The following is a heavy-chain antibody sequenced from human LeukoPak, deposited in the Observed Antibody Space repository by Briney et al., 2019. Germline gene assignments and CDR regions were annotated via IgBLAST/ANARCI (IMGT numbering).Heavy chain of an antibody. D-gene: IGHD2-2*01. J-gene: IGHJ4*02. Sequence: GASVKVSCKTSGYTFTGSYLHWVRQVPGQGLEGMDWTNPSTGGTKSAQQFEGRVTMTRDTSNTTGYLELRSLRLDDTATYYCARGGAFCSITTCHEFDHWGQGTLVIVSS. CDR3: ARGGAFCSITTCHEFDH. V-gene: IGHV1-2*02. CDR2: TNPSTGGT. CDR1: GYTFTGSY.